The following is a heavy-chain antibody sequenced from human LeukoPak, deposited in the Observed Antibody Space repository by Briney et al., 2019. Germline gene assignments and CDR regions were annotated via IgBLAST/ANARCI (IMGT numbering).Heavy chain of an antibody. J-gene: IGHJ6*03. V-gene: IGHV1-2*02. Sequence: ASVKVSSKASGYTFTVYYMHWVRQAPGQGLEWMGWINPNSGGTNYAQKFQGRVTMTRDTSISTAYMELSRLRSDDTAVYYCARVGYGDYYYMDVWGKGTTVTVSS. D-gene: IGHD4-17*01. CDR3: ARVGYGDYYYMDV. CDR1: GYTFTVYY. CDR2: INPNSGGT.